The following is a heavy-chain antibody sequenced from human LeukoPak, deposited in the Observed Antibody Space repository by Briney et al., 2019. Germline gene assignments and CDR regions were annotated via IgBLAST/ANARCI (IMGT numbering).Heavy chain of an antibody. V-gene: IGHV3-48*03. CDR1: GFTFSSYE. Sequence: GGSLRLSCAASGFTFSSYEMNWVRRAPGKVLEWVSYISSSGSNIYYADSVKGRFTISRDNSKNTLYLQMNSLRAEDTAVYYCARDLNLRKYYDFWSGYYEMGYFDYWGQGTLVTVSS. J-gene: IGHJ4*02. CDR2: ISSSGSNI. CDR3: ARDLNLRKYYDFWSGYYEMGYFDY. D-gene: IGHD3-3*01.